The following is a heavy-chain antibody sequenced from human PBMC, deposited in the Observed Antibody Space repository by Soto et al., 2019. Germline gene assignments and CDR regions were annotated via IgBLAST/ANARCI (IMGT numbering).Heavy chain of an antibody. CDR2: INSDGSST. V-gene: IGHV3-74*01. J-gene: IGHJ6*02. CDR3: ARDRGRFLGYYYYYYGMDV. Sequence: GGSLRLSCAASGFTFSSYWMHWVRQAPGKGLVWVSRINSDGSSTSYADSVKGRFTISRDNAKNTLYLQMNSLRAEDTAVYYCARDRGRFLGYYYYYYGMDVWGQGTTVTVSS. D-gene: IGHD3-3*01. CDR1: GFTFSSYW.